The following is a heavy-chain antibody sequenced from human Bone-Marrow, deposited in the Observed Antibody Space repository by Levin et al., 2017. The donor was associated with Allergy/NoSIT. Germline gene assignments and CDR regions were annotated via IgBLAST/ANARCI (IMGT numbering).Heavy chain of an antibody. CDR1: GVSISGYF. Sequence: PGGSLRLSCNVSGVSISGYFWSWIRQPAGKGLEWIGRMYDRVNTNYNRPFKSRVTMSLDTSKNQFSLSLNSLTAADTAVYYCARGGHDPLTGHRDYYFDLWGRGILVTVSS. CDR3: ARGGHDPLTGHRDYYFDL. V-gene: IGHV4-4*07. D-gene: IGHD3-9*01. J-gene: IGHJ2*01. CDR2: MYDRVNT.